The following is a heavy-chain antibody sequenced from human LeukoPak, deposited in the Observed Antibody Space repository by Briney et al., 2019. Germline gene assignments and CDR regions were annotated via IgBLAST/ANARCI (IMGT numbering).Heavy chain of an antibody. V-gene: IGHV4-61*10. CDR1: GDSISSGSYY. CDR2: IYYSGST. CDR3: ARQEGYSGEQGY. Sequence: SETLSLTCTVSGDSISSGSYYWSWIRQPAGKGLEWIGYIYYSGSTNYNPSLKSRITISVDTSKNQFSLKLSSVTAADTAVYYCARQEGYSGEQGYWGQGTLVTVSS. J-gene: IGHJ4*02. D-gene: IGHD5-12*01.